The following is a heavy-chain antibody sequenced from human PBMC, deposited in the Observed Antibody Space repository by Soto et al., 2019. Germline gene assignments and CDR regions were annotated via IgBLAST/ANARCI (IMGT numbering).Heavy chain of an antibody. J-gene: IGHJ4*02. CDR1: GFTFRNHA. CDR2: ISGSGTMK. CDR3: AKEAEENEQVPIPGDN. D-gene: IGHD2-2*02. V-gene: IGHV3-23*01. Sequence: EVQLLESGGGLVQPGGSLRLSCVASGFTFRNHAMTWVRQAPGKGLEWVSGISGSGTMKYYADSVRGRFIISRENAKNTLHLQMDNLRVDDTAVYYCAKEAEENEQVPIPGDNWGQGTLVTVSS.